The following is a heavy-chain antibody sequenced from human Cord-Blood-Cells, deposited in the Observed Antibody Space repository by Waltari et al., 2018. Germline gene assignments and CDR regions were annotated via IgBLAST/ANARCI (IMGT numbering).Heavy chain of an antibody. CDR1: GYSFTSYW. Sequence: EVQLVQSGAEVKKPGESLKISCKGSGYSFTSYWIGWVRQMPGKGLEWQGIIYPGDSETRYSPSFQGQVTISADKSISTAYLQWSSLKASDTAMYYCARGAGYFDWLPYFDYWGQGTLVTVSS. D-gene: IGHD3-9*01. CDR3: ARGAGYFDWLPYFDY. V-gene: IGHV5-51*01. CDR2: IYPGDSET. J-gene: IGHJ4*02.